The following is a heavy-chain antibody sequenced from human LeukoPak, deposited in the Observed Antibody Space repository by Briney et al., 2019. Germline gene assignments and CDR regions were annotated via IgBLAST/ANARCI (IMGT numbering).Heavy chain of an antibody. V-gene: IGHV1-18*01. CDR2: ISAYNGDT. CDR3: ARGQSSVGGNYYYYFGMDV. CDR1: GYTITTYG. J-gene: IGHJ6*02. D-gene: IGHD6-19*01. Sequence: GASVKVSCKASGYTITTYGVNWVRQAPGQGLEWMGWISAYNGDTSYVEKFQGRVTMTTDTSTSTTYMELRSLRSDDTAVYFCARGQSSVGGNYYYYFGMDVWGQGTTVTVSS.